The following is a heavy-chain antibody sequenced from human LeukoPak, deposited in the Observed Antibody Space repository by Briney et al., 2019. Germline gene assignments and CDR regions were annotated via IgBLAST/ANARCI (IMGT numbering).Heavy chain of an antibody. J-gene: IGHJ3*02. Sequence: PGGSLRLSCAASGFTFDDYGMSWVRQAPGKGLEWVSGINWNGGSTGYADSVKGRFTISRDNAKNSLYLQMNSLRAEDTALYYCAREIYDSSGRGDAFDIWGQGTMVTVSS. CDR2: INWNGGST. V-gene: IGHV3-20*04. CDR3: AREIYDSSGRGDAFDI. CDR1: GFTFDDYG. D-gene: IGHD3-22*01.